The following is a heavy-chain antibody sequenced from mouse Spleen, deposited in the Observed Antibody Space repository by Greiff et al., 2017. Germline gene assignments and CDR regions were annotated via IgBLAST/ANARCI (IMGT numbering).Heavy chain of an antibody. CDR2: ISNGGGST. CDR3: ARHNYGSSPGHFDY. D-gene: IGHD1-1*01. V-gene: IGHV5-12-2*01. J-gene: IGHJ2*01. CDR1: GFTFSSYT. Sequence: DVKLVESGGGLVKPGGSLKLSCAASGFTFSSYTMSWVRQTPEKRLEWVAYISNGGGSTYYPDTVKGRFTISRDNAKNTLYLQMSSLKSEDTAMYYCARHNYGSSPGHFDYWGQGTTLTVSS.